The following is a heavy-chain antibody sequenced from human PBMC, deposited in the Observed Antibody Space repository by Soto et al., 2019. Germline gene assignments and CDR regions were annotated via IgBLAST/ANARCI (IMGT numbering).Heavy chain of an antibody. Sequence: SVKVSCKASGGTFSSYAISWVRQAPGQGLEWMGGIIPIFGTANYAQKFQGRVTITADESTSTAYMELSSLRSEDTAVYYCARDRDITGTTYYYGMDVWGQGTTGTGSS. CDR1: GGTFSSYA. CDR2: IIPIFGTA. J-gene: IGHJ6*02. V-gene: IGHV1-69*13. CDR3: ARDRDITGTTYYYGMDV. D-gene: IGHD1-7*01.